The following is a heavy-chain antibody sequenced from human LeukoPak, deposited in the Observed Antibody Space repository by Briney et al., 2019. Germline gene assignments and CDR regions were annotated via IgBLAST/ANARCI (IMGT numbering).Heavy chain of an antibody. Sequence: PGGSLRLSCAASGFTFSSYGMHWVRQAPGRGLEWVAVISYDGSNKYYADSVKGRFTISRDNSKNTLYLQMNSLRAEDTAVYYCAKWARRSSSWYNDYWGQGTLVTVSS. CDR3: AKWARRSSSWYNDY. CDR2: ISYDGSNK. J-gene: IGHJ4*02. D-gene: IGHD6-13*01. CDR1: GFTFSSYG. V-gene: IGHV3-30*18.